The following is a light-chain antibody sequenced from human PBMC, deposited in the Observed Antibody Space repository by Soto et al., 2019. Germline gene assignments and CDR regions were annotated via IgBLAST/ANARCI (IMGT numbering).Light chain of an antibody. V-gene: IGKV1-12*01. CDR1: QNVSSW. CDR2: GAS. Sequence: DIQITQSPSSVSASVGDRVTVTCRASQNVSSWLAWYQQTPGKAPKLLIYGASTLQRGVPARFSGSGSGTEFPLVISSLQPEDFATYFCQQGNRFPFTFGPGT. J-gene: IGKJ3*01. CDR3: QQGNRFPFT.